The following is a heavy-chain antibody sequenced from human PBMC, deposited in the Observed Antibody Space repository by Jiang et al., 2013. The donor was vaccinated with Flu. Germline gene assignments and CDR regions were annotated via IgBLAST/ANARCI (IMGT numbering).Heavy chain of an antibody. CDR1: GYTFTSHE. J-gene: IGHJ4*02. Sequence: GAEVKKPGASVKVSCKASGYTFTSHEMHWVRQAPGQGLEWMGVINPSGGSTGYAQKFQGRVTMTRDTSTRTVYMELSSLRSDDTAVYYCARGANCGGDCYFFDYWAREPGHRLL. D-gene: IGHD2-21*02. CDR3: ARGANCGGDCYFFDY. CDR2: INPSGGST. V-gene: IGHV1-46*01.